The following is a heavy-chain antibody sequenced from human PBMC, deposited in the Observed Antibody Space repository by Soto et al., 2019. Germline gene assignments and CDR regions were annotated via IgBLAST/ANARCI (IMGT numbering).Heavy chain of an antibody. CDR2: IYYSGRT. J-gene: IGHJ4*02. CDR1: GESISSSCYY. D-gene: IGHD2-21*02. CDR3: ARQRTTVVTQAYFDH. V-gene: IGHV4-39*01. Sequence: SETLPLTCIVSGESISSSCYYWGWIPQPPGKGLEWIGSIYYSGRTYYNPSFKSRVTISIDTSKNQFSLKLSSVTATDTAVYYCARQRTTVVTQAYFDHWGQGTLVTVSS.